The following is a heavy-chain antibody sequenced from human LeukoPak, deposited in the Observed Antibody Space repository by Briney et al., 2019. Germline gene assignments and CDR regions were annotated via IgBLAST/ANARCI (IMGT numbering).Heavy chain of an antibody. CDR3: GRGCVVSSGTVFDY. CDR1: GGSISSSY. J-gene: IGHJ4*02. V-gene: IGHV4-4*07. CDR2: NYSSGSS. Sequence: SETLSLTCTVSGGSISSSYWRWIRQSGGGGLEWIGRNYSSGSSNYNPSLKSRVPMSIDTSKNTFSLELSSGTAAETAVYYCGRGCVVSSGTVFDYGHERTLITVS. D-gene: IGHD3-3*01.